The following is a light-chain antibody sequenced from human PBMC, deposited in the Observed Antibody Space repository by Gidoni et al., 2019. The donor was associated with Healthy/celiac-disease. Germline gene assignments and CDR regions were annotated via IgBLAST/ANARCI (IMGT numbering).Light chain of an antibody. CDR3: QQLNSYPLT. CDR2: AAS. CDR1: QGISSY. J-gene: IGKJ4*01. Sequence: DIQLTQSPSFLSASVGDRVTITCRASQGISSYLAWYQQKPGKAPQLLIYAASTLQSGVPSRFSCIGSGTEFTLTISRLQPEDFATYYCQQLNSYPLTFGGGTKVEIK. V-gene: IGKV1-9*01.